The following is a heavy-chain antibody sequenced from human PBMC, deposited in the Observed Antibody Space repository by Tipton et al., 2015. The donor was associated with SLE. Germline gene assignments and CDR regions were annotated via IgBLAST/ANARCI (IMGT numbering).Heavy chain of an antibody. V-gene: IGHV7-4-1*02. Sequence: QSGAEVKKPGSSVKVSCKASGYTFTTYPMNWVRQAPGQGLEWMGWINTNTGNPTYAQGFTGRFVFSLDTSVSTAFLQISSLKTEDTAVYYCARLGEGDSTKGDYWGQGTLVTVSS. CDR3: ARLGEGDSTKGDY. J-gene: IGHJ4*02. D-gene: IGHD2-21*02. CDR2: INTNTGNP. CDR1: GYTFTTYP.